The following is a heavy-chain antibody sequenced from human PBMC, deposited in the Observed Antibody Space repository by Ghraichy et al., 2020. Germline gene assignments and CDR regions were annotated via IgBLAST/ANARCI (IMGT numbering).Heavy chain of an antibody. CDR2: ITGSSSTI. Sequence: GGSLRLSCAASGFTFSFYSMNWVRQAPGKGLEWVSYITGSSSTIYYADSVKGRFTISRDNAKNSLYLQMDSLRDDDTATYYCARERDVVADCWGRGTLVTVSS. J-gene: IGHJ4*02. D-gene: IGHD2-15*01. V-gene: IGHV3-48*02. CDR1: GFTFSFYS. CDR3: ARERDVVADC.